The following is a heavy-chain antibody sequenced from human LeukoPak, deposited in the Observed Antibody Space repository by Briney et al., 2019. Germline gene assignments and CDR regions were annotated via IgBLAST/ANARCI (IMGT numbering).Heavy chain of an antibody. Sequence: KPSETLSLTCTVSGGSISSSSYYWSWIRQPPGKGLEWIGEINHSGSTNYNPSLKSRVTISVDTSKNQFYLKLTSVTAADTAVYYCARGGGYNWFDPWGQGTLVTVSS. CDR2: INHSGST. J-gene: IGHJ5*02. CDR3: ARGGGYNWFDP. CDR1: GGSISSSSYY. V-gene: IGHV4-39*07.